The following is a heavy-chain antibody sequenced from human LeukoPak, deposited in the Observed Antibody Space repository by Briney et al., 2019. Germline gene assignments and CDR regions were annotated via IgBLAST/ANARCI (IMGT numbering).Heavy chain of an antibody. Sequence: PGGSLRLSCAASGFTFSTYWMNWVRQAPGKGLEWVANIKEDGSDKYYVGSVDGRFSISRDNAKKSLYLQMNNVRAEDTAVYYCARAPDDTAVSPCEYWGQGTLVTVSS. CDR2: IKEDGSDK. V-gene: IGHV3-7*01. CDR1: GFTFSTYW. J-gene: IGHJ4*02. D-gene: IGHD5-18*01. CDR3: ARAPDDTAVSPCEY.